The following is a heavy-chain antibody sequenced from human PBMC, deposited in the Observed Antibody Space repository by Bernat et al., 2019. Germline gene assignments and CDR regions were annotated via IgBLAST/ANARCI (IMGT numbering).Heavy chain of an antibody. D-gene: IGHD3-10*01. V-gene: IGHV4-4*02. J-gene: IGHJ6*02. Sequence: QVQLQESGPGLVKPSETLSLTCTVSGGSISNNWWSWVRQPPGEGPEWIGELHSSGSTHYSPSLKSRVTLSIDTSKNQVSLILRSVTAADTAIYYCARDLGVFGGMDVWGQGTTVTVSS. CDR3: ARDLGVFGGMDV. CDR1: GGSISNNW. CDR2: LHSSGST.